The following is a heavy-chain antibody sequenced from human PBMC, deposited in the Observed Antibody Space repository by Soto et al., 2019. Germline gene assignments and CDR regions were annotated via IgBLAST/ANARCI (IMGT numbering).Heavy chain of an antibody. CDR2: ITSKSTTI. D-gene: IGHD2-15*01. Sequence: PGGSLRLSCAASGFTFTSYSMNWVRQAPGQGLEWVSYITSKSTTIKYADSVKGRFTVSGDNAKNSLYLQLNSLRDEDTAVYYCAREMGACSDGSCYPGPYDSWGQGTLVTVSS. J-gene: IGHJ5*02. V-gene: IGHV3-48*02. CDR1: GFTFTSYS. CDR3: AREMGACSDGSCYPGPYDS.